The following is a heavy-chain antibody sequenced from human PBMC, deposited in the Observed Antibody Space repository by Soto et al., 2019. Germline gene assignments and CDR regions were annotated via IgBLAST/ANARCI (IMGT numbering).Heavy chain of an antibody. V-gene: IGHV3-30*10. Sequence: QVQLVESGGGVVQPGTSLRLSCADPTLTFPNYAFHWVRRAPGKGLELVALISYDGNNIYYRDSVKGRFTISSDKSKYTLYLQMNRLRGDDTAVSSWSRGRDSDVGGHGTTVTVSS. CDR3: SRGRDSDV. CDR1: TLTFPNYA. J-gene: IGHJ6*02. CDR2: ISYDGNNI.